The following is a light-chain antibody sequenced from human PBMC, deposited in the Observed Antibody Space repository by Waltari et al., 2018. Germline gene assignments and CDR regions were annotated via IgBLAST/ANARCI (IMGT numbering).Light chain of an antibody. CDR1: QSVLYSSNNKNY. Sequence: DIVVTESPNVSPVLLYGTATRICKSNQSVLYSSNNKNYLAWYQQKPGQPPKLLIYWASTRESGVPDRFSGSGSGTDFTLTISSLQAEDVAVYYCQQYYSTPQTFGQGTKVEIK. CDR2: WAS. V-gene: IGKV4-1*01. J-gene: IGKJ1*01. CDR3: QQYYSTPQT.